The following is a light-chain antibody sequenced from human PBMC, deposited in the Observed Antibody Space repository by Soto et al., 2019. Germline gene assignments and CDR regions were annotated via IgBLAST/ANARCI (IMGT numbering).Light chain of an antibody. V-gene: IGLV2-23*01. J-gene: IGLJ3*02. Sequence: QSVLTQPASVSGSPGQSITISCTGTSRDVGSYNLVSWYQKHPGKAPKLIIYEGSKRPSGVSDRFSGSKSGNTASLTISGLQAEDESDYYCCSYAGSKTWVFGGGTKVTVL. CDR2: EGS. CDR1: SRDVGSYNL. CDR3: CSYAGSKTWV.